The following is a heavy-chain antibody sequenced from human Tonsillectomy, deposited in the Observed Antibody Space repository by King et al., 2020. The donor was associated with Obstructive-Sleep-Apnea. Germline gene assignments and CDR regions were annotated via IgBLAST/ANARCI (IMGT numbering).Heavy chain of an antibody. D-gene: IGHD2-15*01. Sequence: VQPVESGGGVVQPGRSLRLSCAASGFTFSSYGMHWVRQAPGKGLEWVAVLWYDGSNKHYADSVKGRFTISRDNSKNTLYLQMNGLRAGDTAVYYCARDHENQGSCSGGSCQFDPWGQGTLVTVSS. CDR1: GFTFSSYG. V-gene: IGHV3-33*01. CDR3: ARDHENQGSCSGGSCQFDP. CDR2: LWYDGSNK. J-gene: IGHJ5*02.